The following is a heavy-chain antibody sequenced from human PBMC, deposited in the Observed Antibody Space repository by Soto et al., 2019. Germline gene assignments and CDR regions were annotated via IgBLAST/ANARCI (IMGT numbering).Heavy chain of an antibody. Sequence: EVQLVESGGGLVQPGRSLRLSCAASGFTFDDYAMHWVRQAPGKGLEWVSGISWNSGSIGYADSVKGRFTISRDNAKNSLYLQMNSLIAEDTALYYCANQLTMVLGVTPLVDYWGQGTLVTVSS. J-gene: IGHJ4*02. D-gene: IGHD3-10*01. CDR1: GFTFDDYA. V-gene: IGHV3-9*01. CDR2: ISWNSGSI. CDR3: ANQLTMVLGVTPLVDY.